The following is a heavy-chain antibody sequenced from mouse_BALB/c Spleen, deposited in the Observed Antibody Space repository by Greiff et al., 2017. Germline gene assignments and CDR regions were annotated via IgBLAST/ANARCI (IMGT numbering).Heavy chain of an antibody. V-gene: IGHV3-6*02. CDR3: AREGNYYGSSYYYAMDY. D-gene: IGHD1-1*01. J-gene: IGHJ4*01. Sequence: EVQLQESGPGLVKPSQSLSLTCSVTGYSITSGYYWNWIRQFPGNKLEWMGYISYDGSNNYNPSLKNRISITRDTSKNQFFLKLNSVTTEDIATYYCAREGNYYGSSYYYAMDYWGQGTSVTVSS. CDR2: ISYDGSN. CDR1: GYSITSGYY.